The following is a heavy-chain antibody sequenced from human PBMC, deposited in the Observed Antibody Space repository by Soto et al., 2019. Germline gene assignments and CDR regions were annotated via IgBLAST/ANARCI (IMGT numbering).Heavy chain of an antibody. D-gene: IGHD2-15*01. J-gene: IGHJ4*02. V-gene: IGHV4-31*03. Sequence: TLSLTCTVSGGSISSGGYYWSWIRQHPGKGLEWIGYIYYSGSTYYNPSLKSRVTISVDTSKNQFSLKLSSVTAADTAVYYCARVFPGGSPVDYWGQGTLVTVSS. CDR3: ARVFPGGSPVDY. CDR2: IYYSGST. CDR1: GGSISSGGYY.